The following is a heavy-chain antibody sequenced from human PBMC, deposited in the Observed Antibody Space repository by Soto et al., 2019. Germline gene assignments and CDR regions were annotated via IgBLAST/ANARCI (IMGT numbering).Heavy chain of an antibody. CDR2: IYYSGST. V-gene: IGHV4-59*12. J-gene: IGHJ4*02. CDR3: ADEYYYDSSGH. D-gene: IGHD3-22*01. Sequence: KPSETLSLTCTVSGGSISSYYWSWIRQPPGKGLEWIGYIYYSGSTNYNPSLKSRVTISVDTSKNQFSLKLSSVTAADTAVYYCADEYYYDSSGHWGQGTLVTVSS. CDR1: GGSISSYY.